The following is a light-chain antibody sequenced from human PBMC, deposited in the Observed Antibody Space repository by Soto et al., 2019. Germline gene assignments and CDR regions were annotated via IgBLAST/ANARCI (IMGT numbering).Light chain of an antibody. CDR1: SSDVGGYNY. CDR2: DVS. J-gene: IGLJ1*01. CDR3: SSYTGSRTHV. Sequence: QSALTQPASVSGSPGQAITISCTGTSSDVGGYNYVSWYQQHPGKAPKLMIYDVSNRPSGISNRFSRSKSGNTASLTISGLQAEDEADYYCSSYTGSRTHVFGTGTKVTVL. V-gene: IGLV2-14*01.